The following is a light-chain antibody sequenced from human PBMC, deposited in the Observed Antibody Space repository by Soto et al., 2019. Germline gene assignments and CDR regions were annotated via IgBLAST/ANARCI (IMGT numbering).Light chain of an antibody. CDR2: EVT. CDR1: SSDVGDYNY. CDR3: SSYAGRNNVI. Sequence: QSALTQPPSASGSPGQSVTISCTGTSSDVGDYNYVSWYQQHPGKAPKLMIYEVTKRPSGVPDRFSGSKSGNTASLTVSGLRAEDEADYFCSSYAGRNNVIFGGGTMVTVL. J-gene: IGLJ2*01. V-gene: IGLV2-8*01.